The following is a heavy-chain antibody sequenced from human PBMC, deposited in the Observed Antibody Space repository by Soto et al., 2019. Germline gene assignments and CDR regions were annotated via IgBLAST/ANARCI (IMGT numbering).Heavy chain of an antibody. CDR1: GFTFSDYY. CDR3: ARDRDLSSSWSFDY. J-gene: IGHJ4*02. CDR2: ISTRSDYT. V-gene: IGHV3-11*06. Sequence: LSLTCAASGFTFSDYYMTWIRQAPGKGLEWISYISTRSDYTNYADSVKGRFTISRDNAKSSLYLQMNTLRAEDTAVYYCARDRDLSSSWSFDYWGQGILVTVSS. D-gene: IGHD6-13*01.